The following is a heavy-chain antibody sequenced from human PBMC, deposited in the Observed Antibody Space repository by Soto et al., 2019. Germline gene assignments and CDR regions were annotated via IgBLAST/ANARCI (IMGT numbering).Heavy chain of an antibody. CDR1: GLTFSSYS. Sequence: EVQLVESGGGLVKPGGSLRLSCAASGLTFSSYSMNWVRQAPGKGLEWVSSISSSRSYIYYADSVRGRFTISRDDAKNSLYLQMNSLRAEDTAVYYCARDPSMVRGENWYFDLWGRGTLVTVSS. J-gene: IGHJ2*01. CDR2: ISSSRSYI. V-gene: IGHV3-21*01. D-gene: IGHD3-10*01. CDR3: ARDPSMVRGENWYFDL.